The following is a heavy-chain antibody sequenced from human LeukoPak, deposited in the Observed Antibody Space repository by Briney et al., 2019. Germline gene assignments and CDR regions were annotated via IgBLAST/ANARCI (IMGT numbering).Heavy chain of an antibody. CDR1: GFTFSSYG. V-gene: IGHV3-30*03. D-gene: IGHD3-22*01. Sequence: GGSLRLSCAASGFTFSSYGMHWVRQAPGKGLEWVAVISYDGSNKYYADSVKGRFTISRDNSKNTLYLQMNSLRAEDTAVYYCARDERYYYDSSGRTFDYWGQGTLVTVSS. CDR3: ARDERYYYDSSGRTFDY. J-gene: IGHJ4*02. CDR2: ISYDGSNK.